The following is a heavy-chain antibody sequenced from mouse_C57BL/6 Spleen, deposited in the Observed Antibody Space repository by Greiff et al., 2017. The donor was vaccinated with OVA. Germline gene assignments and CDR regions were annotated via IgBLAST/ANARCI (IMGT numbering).Heavy chain of an antibody. CDR3: ARNGDYYESFPY. V-gene: IGHV1-64*01. J-gene: IGHJ3*01. CDR1: GYTFTSYW. Sequence: VQLQQPGAELVKPGASVKLSCKASGYTFTSYWMHWVKQRPGQGLEWIGMIHPNSGSTNYNEKFKSKATLTVDKSSSTAYMQLSSRTSEDSAVYYCARNGDYYESFPYWGQGTLVTVSA. CDR2: IHPNSGST. D-gene: IGHD1-1*01.